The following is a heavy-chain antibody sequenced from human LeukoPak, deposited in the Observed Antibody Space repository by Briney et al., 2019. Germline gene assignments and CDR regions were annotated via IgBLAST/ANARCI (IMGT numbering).Heavy chain of an antibody. V-gene: IGHV3-9*03. CDR1: GFTFDDYA. Sequence: GRSLRLSCAASGFTFDDYAMHWVRQAPGKGLEWVSGISWNSGSIGYAASAKGRFTISRDNAKNSLYLQMNSLRAEDMALYYCAKDLSSGYPNGFDYWGQGTLVTVSS. CDR3: AKDLSSGYPNGFDY. CDR2: ISWNSGSI. D-gene: IGHD3-22*01. J-gene: IGHJ4*02.